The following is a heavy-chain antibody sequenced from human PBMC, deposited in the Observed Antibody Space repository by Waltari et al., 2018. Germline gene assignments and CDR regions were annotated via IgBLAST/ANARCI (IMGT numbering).Heavy chain of an antibody. CDR1: GGTFSSYA. D-gene: IGHD3-22*01. V-gene: IGHV1-69*01. Sequence: QVQLVQSGAEVKKPGSSVKVSCKASGGTFSSYAISWVRQAPGQGLEWMGGIIPSFGTANYAQKFQGRVTITADESTSTAYMELSSLRSEDTAVYYCARDQEDYYDSSGYYSRAFDIWGQGTMVTVSS. CDR3: ARDQEDYYDSSGYYSRAFDI. CDR2: IIPSFGTA. J-gene: IGHJ3*02.